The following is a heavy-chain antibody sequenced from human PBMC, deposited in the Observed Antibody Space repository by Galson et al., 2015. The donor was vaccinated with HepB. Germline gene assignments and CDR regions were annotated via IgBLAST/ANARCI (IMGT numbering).Heavy chain of an antibody. J-gene: IGHJ4*02. Sequence: RLSCAASGXTFGIYWMHWVRQPPGGGPVXXXHINPDGTNVRYADSVKGRFTISRDNAKNTLYLQMNSLRDEDTAVYYCLHDSDGPDYWGQGTMVTVSS. V-gene: IGHV3-74*01. CDR3: LHDSDGPDY. CDR1: GXTFGIYW. D-gene: IGHD3-22*01. CDR2: INPDGTNV.